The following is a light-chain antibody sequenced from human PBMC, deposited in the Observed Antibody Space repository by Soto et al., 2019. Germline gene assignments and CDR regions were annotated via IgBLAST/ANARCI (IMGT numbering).Light chain of an antibody. CDR1: QSVSSK. Sequence: EIVLTQSPGTLSVSPGERATLSCRASQSVSSKLAWYQQKPGQAPSLLFYVASTGATGIPARFSGSGSETEFTLSISSLQSEDFAVYYCQQYNNWPGTFGQGTKVDIK. J-gene: IGKJ1*01. V-gene: IGKV3-15*01. CDR3: QQYNNWPGT. CDR2: VAS.